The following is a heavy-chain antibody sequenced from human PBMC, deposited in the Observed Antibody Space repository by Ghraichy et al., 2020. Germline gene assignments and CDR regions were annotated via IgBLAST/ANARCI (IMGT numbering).Heavy chain of an antibody. CDR1: GGSISSSSYY. D-gene: IGHD2-2*01. CDR3: ARQSGTSSRGVFDY. CDR2: IYYSGST. J-gene: IGHJ4*02. Sequence: SETLSLTCTVSGGSISSSSYYWGWIRQPPGKGLEWIGTIYYSGSTYYNPSLKSRVTISVDTSRNQFSLKLSSVTAADTAVYFCARQSGTSSRGVFDYWGQGTLVTVSS. V-gene: IGHV4-39*01.